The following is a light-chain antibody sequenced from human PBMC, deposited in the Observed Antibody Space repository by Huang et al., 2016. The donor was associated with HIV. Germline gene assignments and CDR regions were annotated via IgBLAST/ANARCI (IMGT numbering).Light chain of an antibody. CDR2: RAS. CDR1: QSISSN. V-gene: IGKV3-15*01. J-gene: IGKJ4*01. Sequence: EVVMTQSPNTLSVSPGERATLSCRASQSISSNLAWYQQKPGQAPRLLIDRASARAAGVPARFSGSGSGTEFTLTISSLQSEDFAIYYCQQYNNWPPLTFGGGTKVEI. CDR3: QQYNNWPPLT.